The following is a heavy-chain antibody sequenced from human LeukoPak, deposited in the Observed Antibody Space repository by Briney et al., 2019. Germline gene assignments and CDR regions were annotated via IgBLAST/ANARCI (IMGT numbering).Heavy chain of an antibody. V-gene: IGHV1-46*01. CDR2: INPSGGST. CDR3: ARDRGLHYFDY. Sequence: ASVKVSCKASGYTFTSYYMHWVRQAPGQGLEWMGIINPSGGSTSYAQKFQGRVTMTRDTSTSTVYMELSSLRSEDAAVYYCARDRGLHYFDYWGQGTLVTVSS. D-gene: IGHD1-26*01. J-gene: IGHJ4*02. CDR1: GYTFTSYY.